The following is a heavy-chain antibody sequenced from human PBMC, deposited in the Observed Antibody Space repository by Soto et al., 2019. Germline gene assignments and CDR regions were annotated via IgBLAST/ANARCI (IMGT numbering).Heavy chain of an antibody. CDR1: GFTFDDYA. CDR3: AKAIRQWLDAEYFEH. D-gene: IGHD6-19*01. V-gene: IGHV3-9*01. Sequence: EVQLVESGGDLVQPGRSLRLSCAASGFTFDDYAMHWVRQAPGKGLEWVSAISWNSGNIAYADSVKGRFTISRDNAKNSHYLQMNNLRPEDTAFYYCAKAIRQWLDAEYFEHWGQGTLVTVSS. J-gene: IGHJ1*01. CDR2: ISWNSGNI.